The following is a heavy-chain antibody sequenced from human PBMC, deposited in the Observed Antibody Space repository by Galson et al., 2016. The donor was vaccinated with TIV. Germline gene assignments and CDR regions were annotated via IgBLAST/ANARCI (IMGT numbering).Heavy chain of an antibody. V-gene: IGHV1-18*01. CDR3: ARDVCHGLDV. D-gene: IGHD2-2*01. CDR1: GYIFTSEG. Sequence: SVKVSCKASGYIFTSEGISWVRQAPGQGLEWMGWINTNNGDTNYTQKLQGRVTMATDTSTSTAYMELRSLRSDDTAVYYCARDVCHGLDVCGSGTTVTVSS. CDR2: INTNNGDT. J-gene: IGHJ6*04.